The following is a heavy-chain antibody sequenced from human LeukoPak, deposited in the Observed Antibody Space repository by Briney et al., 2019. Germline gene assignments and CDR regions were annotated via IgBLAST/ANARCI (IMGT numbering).Heavy chain of an antibody. CDR1: GFTFRQCW. J-gene: IGHJ4*02. CDR3: ARVLGTDEGADY. V-gene: IGHV3-7*04. D-gene: IGHD1-7*01. Sequence: GGSLRLSRTASGFTFRQCWMNGVPHASGKGLESVANIKPDGSDKRYVDSVKGRFTISRDNAKTSLFLQMDSLRAEHTAVYVCARVLGTDEGADYWGEGTLVTVSS. CDR2: IKPDGSDK.